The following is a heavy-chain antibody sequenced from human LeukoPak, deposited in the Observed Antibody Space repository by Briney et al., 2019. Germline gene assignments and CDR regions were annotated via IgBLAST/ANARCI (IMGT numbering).Heavy chain of an antibody. J-gene: IGHJ4*02. V-gene: IGHV4-39*07. CDR1: GGPISSIGYY. CDR3: ARRTRILYCNR. Sequence: KPSETLSLTCTVSGGPISSIGYYWSWIRQPPGKGLEWIGEINHSGSTNYNPSLKSRVTISVDTSKNQFSLKLSSVTAADTAVYYCARRTRILYCNRRGEGTLVTVSS. D-gene: IGHD2-8*02. CDR2: INHSGST.